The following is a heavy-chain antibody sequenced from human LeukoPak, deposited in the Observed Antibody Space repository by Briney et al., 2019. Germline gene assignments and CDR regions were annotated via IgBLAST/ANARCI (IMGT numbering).Heavy chain of an antibody. CDR2: IYYSGST. CDR3: ARSRSYGGHFDY. Sequence: KPSETLSLTCTVSGGSISSGGYYWSWIRQHPGKGLEWIGYIYYSGSTYYNPSLKSRVTISVDTSKNQFSLKVSSVTAADTAVYYCARSRSYGGHFDYWGQGTLVTVSS. D-gene: IGHD1-26*01. J-gene: IGHJ4*02. V-gene: IGHV4-31*03. CDR1: GGSISSGGYY.